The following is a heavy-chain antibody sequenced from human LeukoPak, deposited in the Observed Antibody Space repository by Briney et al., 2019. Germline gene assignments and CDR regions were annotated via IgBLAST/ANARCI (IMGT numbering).Heavy chain of an antibody. CDR1: GGSYSTFY. V-gene: IGHV4-59*08. Sequence: PSETLSLTCAVSGGSYSTFYESGIRQPPGKGLEWIGYISYTGSTNYNPSLKSRVTISVDTSKNQFSLQVTSVTAADTAVYYCARAILIYFSSDYEGQGNGVTVSS. CDR2: ISYTGST. J-gene: IGHJ4*02. CDR3: ARAILIYFSSDY. D-gene: IGHD3-9*01.